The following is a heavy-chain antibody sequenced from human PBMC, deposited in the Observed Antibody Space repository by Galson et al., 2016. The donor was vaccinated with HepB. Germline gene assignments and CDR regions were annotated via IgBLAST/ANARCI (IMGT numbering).Heavy chain of an antibody. D-gene: IGHD3-10*02. CDR3: AKRHEYCPPVGCSVDY. V-gene: IGHV3-7*02. J-gene: IGHJ4*02. CDR1: GLTLSTNW. CDR2: IKQDGGEK. Sequence: SLRLSCAASGLTLSTNWMSWVRQAPGKGLEWVANIKQDGGEKYYVDSVKGRFTISRDNAKNSLYLQMNSLRAEDTAVYYCAKRHEYCPPVGCSVDYWGQGTLVSVSS.